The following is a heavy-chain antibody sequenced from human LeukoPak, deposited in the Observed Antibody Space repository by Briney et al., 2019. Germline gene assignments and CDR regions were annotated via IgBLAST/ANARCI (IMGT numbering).Heavy chain of an antibody. D-gene: IGHD3-22*01. J-gene: IGHJ4*02. V-gene: IGHV4-30-2*01. Sequence: PSETLSLTCAVSGGSINSGGYSWSWIRQPPGKGLEWIGYIYHSGSTYYNPSLKSRVTISVDRSKNQFSLKLSSVTAADTAVYYCARVAHYYDSKSFDYWGQGTLVTVSS. CDR2: IYHSGST. CDR3: ARVAHYYDSKSFDY. CDR1: GGSINSGGYS.